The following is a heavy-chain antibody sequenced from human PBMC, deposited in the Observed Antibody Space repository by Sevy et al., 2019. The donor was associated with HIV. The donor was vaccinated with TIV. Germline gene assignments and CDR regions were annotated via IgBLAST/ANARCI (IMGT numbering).Heavy chain of an antibody. CDR2: ISSSSSTI. D-gene: IGHD2-15*01. V-gene: IGHV3-48*02. J-gene: IGHJ6*02. Sequence: GGSLRLSCAASGFTFSSYSMNWVRQAPGKGLEWVSYISSSSSTIYYADSVKGRFTISRDNAKNSLNLQMNSLRDEDTAVYYCAGRSNIVVVVAADYYGMDVWGQGTTVTVSS. CDR1: GFTFSSYS. CDR3: AGRSNIVVVVAADYYGMDV.